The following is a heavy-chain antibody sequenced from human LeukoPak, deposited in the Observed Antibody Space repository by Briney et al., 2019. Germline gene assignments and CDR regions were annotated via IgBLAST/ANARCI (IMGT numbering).Heavy chain of an antibody. Sequence: NSSETLSLTCTVSGGSISSYYWSWLRQPAGKGLEWIGRIYTSGSTNYNPSLKSRVTMSVDTSKNQFSLKLSSVTAADTAVYYCARDRYLDYSNYKGMDVWGKGTTVTVSS. J-gene: IGHJ6*04. CDR1: GGSISSYY. CDR3: ARDRYLDYSNYKGMDV. D-gene: IGHD4-11*01. V-gene: IGHV4-4*07. CDR2: IYTSGST.